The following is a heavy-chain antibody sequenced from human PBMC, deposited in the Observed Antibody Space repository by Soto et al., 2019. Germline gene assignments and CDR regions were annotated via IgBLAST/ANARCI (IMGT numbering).Heavy chain of an antibody. V-gene: IGHV1-18*01. CDR2: ISAYNGNT. CDR3: ARGTTVETGTY. D-gene: IGHD4-17*01. Sequence: GASVKVSCKASGYTFTSYGISWGRQAPGQGREWMGWISAYNGNTNYAQKLQGRVTITTDTSTSTAYMELRSVRSDDTAVYYCARGTTVETGTYWGQGTLVTVSS. CDR1: GYTFTSYG. J-gene: IGHJ4*02.